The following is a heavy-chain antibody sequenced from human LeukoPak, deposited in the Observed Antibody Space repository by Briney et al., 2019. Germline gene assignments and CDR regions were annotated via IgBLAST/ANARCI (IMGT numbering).Heavy chain of an antibody. CDR3: ARDAYGGNSYGAFDI. J-gene: IGHJ3*02. CDR2: IYYSGST. V-gene: IGHV4-61*08. CDR1: GGSISSGGYY. Sequence: SETLSLTCTVSGGSISSGGYYWSWIRQHPGKGLEWIGYIYYSGSTNYNPSLKSRVTISVDTSKNQFSLKLSSVTAADTAVYYCARDAYGGNSYGAFDIWGQGTMVTVSS. D-gene: IGHD4-23*01.